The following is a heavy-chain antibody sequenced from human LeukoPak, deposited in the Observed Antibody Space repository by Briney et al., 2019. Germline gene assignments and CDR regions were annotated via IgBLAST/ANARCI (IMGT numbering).Heavy chain of an antibody. CDR1: GFSFSSNS. J-gene: IGHJ4*02. CDR2: TSISTRTK. D-gene: IGHD3-10*01. Sequence: GGPLRLSCAASGFSFSSNSMNWVRQAPGKGLEWLAYTSISTRTKHYADSVKGRFSIFRDNAKNSLYLQMNSLRDEDTAVYYWARQSWVSGNIDYWGQGTLVTVSS. V-gene: IGHV3-48*02. CDR3: ARQSWVSGNIDY.